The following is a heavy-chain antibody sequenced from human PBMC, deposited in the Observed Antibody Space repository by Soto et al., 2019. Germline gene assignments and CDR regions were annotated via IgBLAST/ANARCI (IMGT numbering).Heavy chain of an antibody. V-gene: IGHV1-69*13. CDR1: GGTFSSYA. CDR3: ASTIYGWSTPYYYYGMDV. CDR2: IIPIFGTA. D-gene: IGHD6-19*01. J-gene: IGHJ6*02. Sequence: GASVKVSCKASGGTFSSYAISWVRQAPGQGLEWMGGIIPIFGTANYAQKFQGRVTITADESTSTAYMELSSLRSEDTAVYYCASTIYGWSTPYYYYGMDVWGQGTTVTVSS.